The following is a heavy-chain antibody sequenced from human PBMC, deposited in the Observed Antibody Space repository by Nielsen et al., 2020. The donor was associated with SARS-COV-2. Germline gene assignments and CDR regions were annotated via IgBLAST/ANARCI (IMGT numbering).Heavy chain of an antibody. CDR3: ARDLRFGEDFDY. Sequence: GESLKISCAASGFTFSSYAMSWVRQAPGKGLEWVSAISGSGGSTYYADSVKGRFTISRDNSKNTLYLQMNSLRAEDTAVYYCARDLRFGEDFDYWGQGTLVTVSS. CDR1: GFTFSSYA. V-gene: IGHV3-23*01. D-gene: IGHD3-10*01. J-gene: IGHJ4*02. CDR2: ISGSGGST.